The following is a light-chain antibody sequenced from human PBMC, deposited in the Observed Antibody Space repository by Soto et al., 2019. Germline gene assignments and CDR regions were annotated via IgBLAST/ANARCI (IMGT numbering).Light chain of an antibody. V-gene: IGKV1-5*03. Sequence: DIQMTQSPSTLSASVGDRVAITCRASQSINNLLAWYQQKPGKAPKLLIYKASSLESGVPSRFSGNGSGTEFTLTISSLQPDDLATYYCQQYSSYSPFGGGTKVEIK. CDR3: QQYSSYSP. CDR1: QSINNL. CDR2: KAS. J-gene: IGKJ4*02.